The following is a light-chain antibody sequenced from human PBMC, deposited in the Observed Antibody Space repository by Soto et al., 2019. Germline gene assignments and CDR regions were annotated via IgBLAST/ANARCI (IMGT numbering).Light chain of an antibody. V-gene: IGKV3-11*01. CDR1: QSVNGY. CDR2: GAS. J-gene: IGKJ4*01. Sequence: EYVLTQFPATLSLSPGETAALSCRASQSVNGYVARYQQKPGQAPRLLIYGASTRASGTPARFSDSGSGTHFTLTISSLEPEDFAVYYCQQRSNWPPILTFGGGTKVEL. CDR3: QQRSNWPPILT.